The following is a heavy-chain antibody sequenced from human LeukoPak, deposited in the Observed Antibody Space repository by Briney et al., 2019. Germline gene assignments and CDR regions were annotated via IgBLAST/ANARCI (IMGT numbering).Heavy chain of an antibody. CDR3: ARASGSYRRLDY. CDR1: GGTFSSYA. CDR2: IIPIFGTV. D-gene: IGHD1-26*01. Sequence: ASVKVSCKASGGTFSSYAISWVRQAPGQGLEWMGGIIPIFGTVKYAQKFQGRVTVTADKSRSTAYMELSSLRSEDSAVYYCARASGSYRRLDYWGQGTLVTVSS. J-gene: IGHJ4*02. V-gene: IGHV1-69*06.